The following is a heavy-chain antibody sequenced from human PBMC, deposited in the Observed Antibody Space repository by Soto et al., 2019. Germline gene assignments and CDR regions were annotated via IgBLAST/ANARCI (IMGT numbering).Heavy chain of an antibody. CDR1: GFTFYNYD. V-gene: IGHV3-23*01. CDR3: AKGMYDYGDYFDS. CDR2: ISGSGGST. Sequence: EVQLLESGGGLVQPGGSLRLPCAASGFTFYNYDMNWVRQAPGKGLEWVSGISGSGGSTSYADSVNGRFTISKHNSKNTVYLQMSSLRAEDTAVYYCAKGMYDYGDYFDSWGRGTLVTVSS. J-gene: IGHJ4*02. D-gene: IGHD4-17*01.